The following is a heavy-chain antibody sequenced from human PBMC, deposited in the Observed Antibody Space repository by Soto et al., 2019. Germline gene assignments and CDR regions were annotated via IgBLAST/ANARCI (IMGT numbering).Heavy chain of an antibody. CDR1: GFTFSNYG. D-gene: IGHD3-16*01. CDR2: IWYDGGNK. CDR3: ARDGDVNTGFGKDY. J-gene: IGHJ4*02. Sequence: GGSLRLSCAASGFTFSNYGMHWVRQAPGKGLEWVAFIWYDGGNKYYAESVKGRFTISRDNSKNTLYLQMNSLRAEDTAVYYCARDGDVNTGFGKDYWGQGTLV. V-gene: IGHV3-33*01.